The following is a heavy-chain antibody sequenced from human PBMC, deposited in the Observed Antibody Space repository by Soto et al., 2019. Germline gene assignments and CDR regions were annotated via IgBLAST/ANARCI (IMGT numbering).Heavy chain of an antibody. CDR3: ARGASYSFFFLLYGAHRDVIYF. CDR2: INHSGST. D-gene: IGHD3-3*02. V-gene: IGHV4-34*01. J-gene: IGHJ1*01. CDR1: GGMFRPYY. Sequence: PETLSHTCGGYGGMFRPYYWSWFRQPPGKGMEWIGEINHSGSTNYNPSLKSRVTISVDTSKNQFSLKLSSVTAADTAVYYCARGASYSFFFLLYGAHRDVIYF.